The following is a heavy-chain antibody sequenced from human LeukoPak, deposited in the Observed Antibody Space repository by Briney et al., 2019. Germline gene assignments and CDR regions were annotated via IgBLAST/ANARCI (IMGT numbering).Heavy chain of an antibody. CDR1: GSTFSSYP. Sequence: GGSLRLSCAASGSTFSSYPMHWVRQAPGKGLEWVAVISNDGSNKYYADSVKGRFTISRDNSKKTLYLQVNSLRVEDTAVYYCARTGSTWAQSDYYFDYWGQGTLVTVSS. V-gene: IGHV3-30*04. D-gene: IGHD6-13*01. J-gene: IGHJ4*02. CDR2: ISNDGSNK. CDR3: ARTGSTWAQSDYYFDY.